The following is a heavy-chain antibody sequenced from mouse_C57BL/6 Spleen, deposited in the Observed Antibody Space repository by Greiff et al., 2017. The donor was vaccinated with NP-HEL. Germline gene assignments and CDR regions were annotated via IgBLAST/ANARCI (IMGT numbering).Heavy chain of an antibody. Sequence: QVQLQQSGAELVRPGASVTLSCKASGYTFTDYEMHWVKQTPVHGLEWIGAIDPETGGTAYNQKFKGKAILTADKSSSTAYMELRSLTSEDSAVYSGISESSPYGYVDVWGTGTTVTVSS. CDR1: GYTFTDYE. CDR2: IDPETGGT. CDR3: ISESSPYGYVDV. J-gene: IGHJ1*03. D-gene: IGHD1-1*01. V-gene: IGHV1-15*01.